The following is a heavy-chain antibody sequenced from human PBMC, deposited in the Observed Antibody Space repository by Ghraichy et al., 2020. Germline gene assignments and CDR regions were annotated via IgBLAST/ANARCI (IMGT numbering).Heavy chain of an antibody. CDR2: IKQDGSEK. CDR1: GFTFSSYW. CDR3: ARGASGWPPYYFDY. D-gene: IGHD6-19*01. Sequence: GALRLSCAASGFTFSSYWMSWVRQAPGKGLEWVANIKQDGSEKYYVDSVKGRFTISRDNAKNSLYLQMNSLRAEDTAVYYCARGASGWPPYYFDYWGQGTLVTVSS. V-gene: IGHV3-7*01. J-gene: IGHJ4*02.